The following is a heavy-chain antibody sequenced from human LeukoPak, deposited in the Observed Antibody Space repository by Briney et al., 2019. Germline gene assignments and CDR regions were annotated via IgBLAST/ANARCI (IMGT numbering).Heavy chain of an antibody. CDR1: GFTFSSYG. D-gene: IGHD5-18*01. J-gene: IGHJ4*02. CDR3: AKDPYSYEYYFDY. CDR2: ISYDGSNK. Sequence: PGRSLRLSCAASGFTFSSYGMHWVRQAPGKGLEWVAVISYDGSNKYYADSVKGRFTISRDNSKNTLYLQMNSLRAEDTAAYYCAKDPYSYEYYFDYWGQGTLVTVSS. V-gene: IGHV3-30*18.